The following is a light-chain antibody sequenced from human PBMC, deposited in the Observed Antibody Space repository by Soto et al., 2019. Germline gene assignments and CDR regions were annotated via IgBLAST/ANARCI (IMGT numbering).Light chain of an antibody. CDR2: GAY. Sequence: ILMTHSPDTLSVSPGESATLSCRSSQRVYSNLAWYQQKPGQAPRLLIYGAYTRATGIPARFSGSGSGTDFTLTISSLEPEDFAVYYCQVYGPSPPITFGQGTRLEIK. J-gene: IGKJ5*01. V-gene: IGKV3-15*01. CDR1: QRVYSN. CDR3: QVYGPSPPIT.